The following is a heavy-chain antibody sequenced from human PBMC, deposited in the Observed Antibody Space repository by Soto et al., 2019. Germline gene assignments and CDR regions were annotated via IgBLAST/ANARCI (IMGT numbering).Heavy chain of an antibody. CDR1: GGSISSGDYY. CDR2: IYYSGST. CDR3: ARGGTMIVVVQNWFDP. Sequence: SETLSLTCTVSGGSISSGDYYWSWIRQPPGKGLEWIGYIYYSGSTYYNPSLKSRVTISVDTSKNQFSLKLSSVTAADTAVYYCARGGTMIVVVQNWFDPWGQGTLVTVSS. J-gene: IGHJ5*02. D-gene: IGHD3-22*01. V-gene: IGHV4-30-4*01.